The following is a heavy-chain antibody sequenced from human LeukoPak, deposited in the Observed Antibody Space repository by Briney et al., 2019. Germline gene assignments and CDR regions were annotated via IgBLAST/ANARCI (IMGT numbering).Heavy chain of an antibody. Sequence: GGSLRLSCAASGFTFSSYGMSWVRQAPGKGLEWVSAISDSGGNTYYADSVKGRFTISRDNSKNTLYLQVNSLRADDTAVYYCAKAGGWYYFDHWGQGTLVTVSS. CDR1: GFTFSSYG. J-gene: IGHJ4*02. CDR2: ISDSGGNT. CDR3: AKAGGWYYFDH. D-gene: IGHD6-19*01. V-gene: IGHV3-23*01.